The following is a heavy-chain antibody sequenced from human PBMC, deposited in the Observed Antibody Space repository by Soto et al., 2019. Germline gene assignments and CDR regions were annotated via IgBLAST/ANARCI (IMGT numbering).Heavy chain of an antibody. CDR1: GGSISSGGYY. J-gene: IGHJ3*02. Sequence: SETLSLTCTVSGGSISSGGYYWSWIRQHPGKGLEWIGYIYYSGSTYYNPSLKSRVTISVDTSKNQFSLKLSSVTAADTAVYYCARDGYYGATGGNAFDIWGQGTMVTVSS. CDR3: ARDGYYGATGGNAFDI. V-gene: IGHV4-31*03. CDR2: IYYSGST. D-gene: IGHD4-17*01.